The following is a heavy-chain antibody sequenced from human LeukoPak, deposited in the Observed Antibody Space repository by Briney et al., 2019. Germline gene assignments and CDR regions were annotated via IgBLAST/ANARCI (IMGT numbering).Heavy chain of an antibody. CDR1: GGSISSSSYY. V-gene: IGHV4-39*07. J-gene: IGHJ2*01. Sequence: PSETLSLTCTVSGGSISSSSYYWGWIRQPPGKGLEWIGSIYYSGSTNYNPSLKSRVTISVDTSKNQFSLKLSSVTAADTAVYYCARDPYCSSTSCHRYFDLWGRGTLVTVSS. CDR3: ARDPYCSSTSCHRYFDL. CDR2: IYYSGST. D-gene: IGHD2-2*01.